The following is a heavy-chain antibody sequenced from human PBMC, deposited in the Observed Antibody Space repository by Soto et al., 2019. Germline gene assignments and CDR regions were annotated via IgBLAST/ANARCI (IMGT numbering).Heavy chain of an antibody. Sequence: SETLSLTCTVSGGSISSGVYYWSWIRQHPGKGLEWIGYIYYSGSTYYNPSLKSRVTISVDTSKNQFSLKLSSVTAADTAVYYCARDADTAMVRYGMDVWGQGTTVTVSS. CDR1: GGSISSGVYY. J-gene: IGHJ6*02. D-gene: IGHD5-18*01. CDR3: ARDADTAMVRYGMDV. CDR2: IYYSGST. V-gene: IGHV4-31*03.